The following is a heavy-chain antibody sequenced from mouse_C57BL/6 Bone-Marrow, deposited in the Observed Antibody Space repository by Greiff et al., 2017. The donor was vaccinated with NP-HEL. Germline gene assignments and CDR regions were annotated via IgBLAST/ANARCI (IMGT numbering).Heavy chain of an antibody. V-gene: IGHV1-15*01. Sequence: LVESGAELVRPGASVTLSCKASGYTFTDYEMHWVKQTPVHGLEWIGAIDPETGGTAYNQKFKGKAILTADKSSSTAYMELRSLTSEDSAVYYCTRGSNYGGMDYWGQGTSVTVSS. D-gene: IGHD2-5*01. J-gene: IGHJ4*01. CDR3: TRGSNYGGMDY. CDR2: IDPETGGT. CDR1: GYTFTDYE.